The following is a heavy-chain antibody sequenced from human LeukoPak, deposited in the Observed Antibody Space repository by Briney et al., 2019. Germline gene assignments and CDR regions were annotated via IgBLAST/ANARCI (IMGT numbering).Heavy chain of an antibody. CDR3: ARDGVLWFGDYYYYGMDV. CDR1: GFTFSSYA. Sequence: GGSLRLSCAASGFTFSSYAMSWVRQAPGKGLEWVSAISGSGGSTYYAGSVKGRFTISRDNSKNTLYLQMNSLRAEDTAVYYCARDGVLWFGDYYYYGMDVWGKGTTVTVSS. D-gene: IGHD3-10*01. J-gene: IGHJ6*04. V-gene: IGHV3-23*01. CDR2: ISGSGGST.